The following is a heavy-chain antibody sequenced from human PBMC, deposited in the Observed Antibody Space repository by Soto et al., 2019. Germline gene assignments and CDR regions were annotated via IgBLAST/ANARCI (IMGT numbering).Heavy chain of an antibody. CDR3: ARILFPLTLAQPFDY. D-gene: IGHD3-10*02. CDR2: ISSSSSYI. J-gene: IGHJ4*02. CDR1: GFTFSSYS. Sequence: GGSLRLSCAASGFTFSSYSMNWVRQAPGKGLEWVSSISSSSSYIYYADSVKGRFTISRDNAKNSLYLQMNSLRAEDTAVYYCARILFPLTLAQPFDYWGQGTLVTVSS. V-gene: IGHV3-21*01.